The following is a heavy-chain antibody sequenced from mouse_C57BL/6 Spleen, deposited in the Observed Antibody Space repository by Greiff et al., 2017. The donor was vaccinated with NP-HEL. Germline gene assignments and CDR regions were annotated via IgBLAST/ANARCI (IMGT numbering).Heavy chain of an antibody. Sequence: EVKLVESGAELVKPGASVKLSCTASGFNIKDYYMHWVKQRTEQGLEWIGRIDPEDGETKYAPKFQGKATITADTSSNTAYLQLSSLTSEDTAVYYCAREDSNWAWFAYWGQGTLVTVSA. CDR1: GFNIKDYY. J-gene: IGHJ3*01. CDR2: IDPEDGET. CDR3: AREDSNWAWFAY. V-gene: IGHV14-2*01. D-gene: IGHD4-1*02.